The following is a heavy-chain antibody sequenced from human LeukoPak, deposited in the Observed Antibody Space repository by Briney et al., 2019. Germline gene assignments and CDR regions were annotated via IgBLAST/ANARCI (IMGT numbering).Heavy chain of an antibody. D-gene: IGHD3-22*01. V-gene: IGHV3-23*01. CDR2: ISGSGGST. CDR1: GFTFSSYA. Sequence: GGSLRLSCAASGFTFSSYAMSWVRQAPGKGLGWVSAISGSGGSTYYADSVKGRFTISRDNSKNTLYLQMNSLRAEDTAVYYCAKDLARYYDSSGYYGAFDIWGQGTMVTVSS. CDR3: AKDLARYYDSSGYYGAFDI. J-gene: IGHJ3*02.